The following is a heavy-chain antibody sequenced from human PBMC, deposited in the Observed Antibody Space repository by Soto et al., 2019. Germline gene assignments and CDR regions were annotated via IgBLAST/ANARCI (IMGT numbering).Heavy chain of an antibody. Sequence: EVQLVESGGGFVQHGRSHRLSCIASGFTFDDYAMHWVRQAPGKGLEWVSSVDWNSGSVAYADSVKGRFTVSRDNARNSRFLQMNLLRGEDTALYYCVKGRGSFVVHFGLDVWGQGSTVSVSS. CDR1: GFTFDDYA. CDR3: VKGRGSFVVHFGLDV. D-gene: IGHD1-26*01. J-gene: IGHJ6*02. V-gene: IGHV3-9*01. CDR2: VDWNSGSV.